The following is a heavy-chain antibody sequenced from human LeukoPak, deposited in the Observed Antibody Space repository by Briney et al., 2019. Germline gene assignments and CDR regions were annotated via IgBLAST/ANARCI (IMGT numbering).Heavy chain of an antibody. D-gene: IGHD2-15*01. CDR3: ERTAPRSGGCRNWFDP. CDR1: GGSISSSSYY. V-gene: IGHV4-39*01. J-gene: IGHJ5*02. CDR2: IYYSGST. Sequence: SETLSLTCTVSGGSISSSSYYWGWIRQPPGKGLEWLGCIYYSGSTYYNPSLKSRVTISVDTSKNQFYLKLSPVTAADTAVYYCERTAPRSGGCRNWFDPWGQGTVVTVSS.